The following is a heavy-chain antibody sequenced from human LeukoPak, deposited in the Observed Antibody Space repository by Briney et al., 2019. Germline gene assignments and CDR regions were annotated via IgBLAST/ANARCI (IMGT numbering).Heavy chain of an antibody. D-gene: IGHD1-26*01. Sequence: ASVKVSCKASGYTFTTYDINWVRQATGQGLEWMGWMNLKSGYTGYAQKFQGRVTITRDTSTSTVYMELGSLRSEGTAVYYCARVAGSIDYWGQGTLVSVSS. CDR3: ARVAGSIDY. CDR1: GYTFTTYD. CDR2: MNLKSGYT. J-gene: IGHJ4*02. V-gene: IGHV1-8*03.